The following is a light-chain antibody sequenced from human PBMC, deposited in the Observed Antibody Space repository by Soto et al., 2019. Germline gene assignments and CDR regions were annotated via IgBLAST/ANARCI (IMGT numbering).Light chain of an antibody. Sequence: DIQMTQSPSTLSGSVGDTVTVTCRASQSVSGWLAWYQQKPGEAPKLLIYDASALPRGVPSRFSGSGSGTKFTLTIESMQTDAFATYYCQQYETFSGTFGPGTKVDIK. J-gene: IGKJ1*01. CDR1: QSVSGW. CDR3: QQYETFSGT. CDR2: DAS. V-gene: IGKV1-5*01.